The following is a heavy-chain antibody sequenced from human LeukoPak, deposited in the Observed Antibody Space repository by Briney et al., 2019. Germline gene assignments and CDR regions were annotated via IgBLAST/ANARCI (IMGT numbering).Heavy chain of an antibody. D-gene: IGHD1-26*01. CDR1: GCNFTKYW. Sequence: GEALQISCKGSGCNFTKYWIGWVRRMPGKGVEWVGIIYPGECDTRYSPSLQAPITISADKSISTAYLQWSSLPASDTAMYYCARHIDKGEGASALDYWGQGTLVTVSS. J-gene: IGHJ4*02. V-gene: IGHV5-51*01. CDR3: ARHIDKGEGASALDY. CDR2: IYPGECDT.